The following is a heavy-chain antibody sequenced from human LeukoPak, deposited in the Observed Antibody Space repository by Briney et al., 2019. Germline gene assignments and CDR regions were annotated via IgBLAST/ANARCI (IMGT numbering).Heavy chain of an antibody. CDR2: NSPSGSGT. V-gene: IGHV1-46*01. CDR1: GYTFTSYY. D-gene: IGHD5-24*01. CDR3: ARVRDGYNDAFDI. J-gene: IGHJ3*02. Sequence: ASVKVSCKASGYTFTSYYLHWVRQAPGQGLEWMGINSPSGSGTTYAQKFQGRVTMTRDTSTSTVYMELSSLRSEDTAVYYYARVRDGYNDAFDIWGQGTMVTVSS.